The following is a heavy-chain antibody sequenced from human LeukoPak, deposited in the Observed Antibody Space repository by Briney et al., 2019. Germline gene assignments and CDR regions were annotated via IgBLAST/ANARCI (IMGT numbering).Heavy chain of an antibody. CDR3: ARAGITIFGVVIIPHDY. CDR2: ISAYNGNT. D-gene: IGHD3-3*01. CDR1: GYTFTGYY. Sequence: ASVKVSCKASGYTFTGYYMHWVRQAPGQGLEWMGWISAYNGNTNYAQKLQGRVTMTTDTSTSTAYMELRSLRSDDTAVYYCARAGITIFGVVIIPHDYWGQGTLVTVSS. V-gene: IGHV1-18*04. J-gene: IGHJ4*02.